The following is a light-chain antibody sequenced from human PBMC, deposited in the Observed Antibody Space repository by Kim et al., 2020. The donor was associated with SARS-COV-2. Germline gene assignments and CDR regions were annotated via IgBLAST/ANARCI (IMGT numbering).Light chain of an antibody. Sequence: SGAPAQRVTISSTGRRSDRGAGYGVHWNQHLPGTAPKLLIYEDDDRPSRVPDRFSGSRSGSSASLAISGLQAEDEADYYCQSYSMFGGGTKLTVL. V-gene: IGLV1-40*01. J-gene: IGLJ3*02. CDR3: QSYSM. CDR2: EDD. CDR1: RSDRGAGYG.